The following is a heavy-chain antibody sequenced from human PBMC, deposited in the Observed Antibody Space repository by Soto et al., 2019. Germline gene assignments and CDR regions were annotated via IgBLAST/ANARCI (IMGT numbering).Heavy chain of an antibody. V-gene: IGHV1-3*01. J-gene: IGHJ5*02. D-gene: IGHD3-22*01. CDR1: GYTFTSYA. CDR3: ARGLPYYYDSSGYPPRWFDP. Sequence: ASVKVSCKASGYTFTSYAMHWVRQAPGQRLEWMGWINAGNGNTKYSQKFQGRVTITRDTSASTAYMELSSLRSEDTAVYYCARGLPYYYDSSGYPPRWFDPWGQGTLVTVSS. CDR2: INAGNGNT.